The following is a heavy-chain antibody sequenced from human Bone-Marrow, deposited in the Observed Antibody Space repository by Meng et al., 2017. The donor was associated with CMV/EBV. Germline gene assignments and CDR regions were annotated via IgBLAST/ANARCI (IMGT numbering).Heavy chain of an antibody. CDR2: IIPILGIT. CDR1: GGTFNSYA. CDR3: ARDGIDGYNPDRLFYFDA. J-gene: IGHJ4*02. Sequence: SVKVSCKASGGTFNSYAISWVRQAPGQGLEWLGGIIPILGITTYAQNFQGRVTITADRSMSTAYLELTGLRSEDTAVYYCARDGIDGYNPDRLFYFDAWGQGTLVTVSS. D-gene: IGHD5-24*01. V-gene: IGHV1-69*10.